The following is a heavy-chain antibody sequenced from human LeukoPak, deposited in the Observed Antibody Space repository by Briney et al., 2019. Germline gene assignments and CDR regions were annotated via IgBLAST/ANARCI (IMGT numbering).Heavy chain of an antibody. J-gene: IGHJ4*02. D-gene: IGHD6-19*01. CDR3: ARGAYSSGWLFDY. Sequence: PGESLRLSCAASGFTVSSNYMTWVRQTPGKGLEWVSLLYSGGNTYYAGSVKDRFIISRDNSKNTLYLQMNTLRAEDTAVYYCARGAYSSGWLFDYWGQGTLVTVSS. CDR1: GFTVSSNY. CDR2: LYSGGNT. V-gene: IGHV3-66*01.